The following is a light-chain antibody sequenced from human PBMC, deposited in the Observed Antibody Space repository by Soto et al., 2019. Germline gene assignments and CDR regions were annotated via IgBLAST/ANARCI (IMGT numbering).Light chain of an antibody. CDR1: QGVSSY. V-gene: IGKV3D-11*01. Sequence: EIVLTQSPATLSLSPGERATLSCRASQGVSSYLAWYQQKPGQAPRLLIYDASNRATGIPARFSGSGPGTDFTLTISSLEPEDFAVYYCQQRSNWHPDTCGQGTKLEIK. CDR3: QQRSNWHPDT. J-gene: IGKJ2*01. CDR2: DAS.